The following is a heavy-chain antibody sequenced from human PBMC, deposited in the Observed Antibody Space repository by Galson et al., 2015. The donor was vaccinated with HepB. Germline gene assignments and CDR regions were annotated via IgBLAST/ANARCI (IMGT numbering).Heavy chain of an antibody. CDR3: AKQTGYYYDSSGYDL. Sequence: SLRLSCAASGFTFSSYGMHWVRQAPGKGLEWVAVISYDAINRDYVDSVKGRFTISRDNSKNTMYLQMNSLRTEDTAVYYCAKQTGYYYDSSGYDLWGQGTLVTVAS. V-gene: IGHV3-30*18. CDR2: ISYDAINR. CDR1: GFTFSSYG. D-gene: IGHD3-22*01. J-gene: IGHJ4*02.